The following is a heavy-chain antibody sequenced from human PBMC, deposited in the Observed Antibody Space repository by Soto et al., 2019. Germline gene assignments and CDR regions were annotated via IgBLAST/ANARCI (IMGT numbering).Heavy chain of an antibody. J-gene: IGHJ6*02. CDR1: GFTFSSYG. Sequence: PGGSLRLSCAASGFTFSSYGMHWVRQAPGKGLEWVAVISYDGSNKYYADSVKGRFTISRDNSKNTLYLQMSSLRAEDTAVYYCAKSLVTWHRGGMDVWGQGTTVTVSS. V-gene: IGHV3-30*18. CDR2: ISYDGSNK. CDR3: AKSLVTWHRGGMDV. D-gene: IGHD6-6*01.